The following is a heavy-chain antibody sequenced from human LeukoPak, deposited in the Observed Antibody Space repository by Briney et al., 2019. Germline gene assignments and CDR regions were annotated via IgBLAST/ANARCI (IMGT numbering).Heavy chain of an antibody. V-gene: IGHV3-74*01. CDR3: AREPLHCRGDCYSPFDY. D-gene: IGHD2-21*02. CDR2: IRADGKST. CDR1: GFTFSSYW. J-gene: IGHJ4*02. Sequence: GGSLRLSCAASGFTFSSYWMHWVRQAPGKGLVWVSRIRADGKSTDYADSVKGRFTISRDNAKNTVYLQMNSLSAEDTAVYYCAREPLHCRGDCYSPFDYWGLGTLVTVSS.